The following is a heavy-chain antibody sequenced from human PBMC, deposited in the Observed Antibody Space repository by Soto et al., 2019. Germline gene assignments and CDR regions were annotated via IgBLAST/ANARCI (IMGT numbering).Heavy chain of an antibody. D-gene: IGHD2-2*01. Sequence: HPGGSLRLSCAASGFPFSDHAMHWVRQTPGKGLEWVSAITGRGDSTYYADSVKGRFTISRDNSKSTLYLQMMSLRAEDTAVYYCAREVFCSSSSCQVRYGMDVWGQGTTVTVSS. CDR1: GFPFSDHA. V-gene: IGHV3-23*01. CDR3: AREVFCSSSSCQVRYGMDV. CDR2: ITGRGDST. J-gene: IGHJ6*02.